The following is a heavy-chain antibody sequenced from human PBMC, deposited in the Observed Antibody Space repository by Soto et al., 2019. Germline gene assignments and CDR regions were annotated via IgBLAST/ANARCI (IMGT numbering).Heavy chain of an antibody. Sequence: GGSLRLSCAASGFTVSSNYMSWVRQAPGKGLEWVSVIYSGGSTYYADSVKGRFTISRDNYKNTLYLQMNSLRAEDTAVYYCARITGYDAFDIWGQGTRVTVSS. D-gene: IGHD1-20*01. CDR2: IYSGGST. J-gene: IGHJ3*02. CDR3: ARITGYDAFDI. CDR1: GFTVSSNY. V-gene: IGHV3-53*01.